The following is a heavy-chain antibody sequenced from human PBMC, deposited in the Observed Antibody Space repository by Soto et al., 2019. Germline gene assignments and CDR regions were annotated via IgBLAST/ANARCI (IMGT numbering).Heavy chain of an antibody. J-gene: IGHJ4*02. CDR3: ARLRFLEWFPPYFDY. CDR2: IYYSGST. CDR1: GFTFSIYA. V-gene: IGHV4-59*08. Sequence: PGGSLRLSCAASGFTFSIYAMIWFRQPTGKGLEWIGYIYYSGSTNYNPSLKSRVTISVDTSKNQFSLKLSSVTAADTAVYYCARLRFLEWFPPYFDYWGQGTLDTVSS. D-gene: IGHD3-3*01.